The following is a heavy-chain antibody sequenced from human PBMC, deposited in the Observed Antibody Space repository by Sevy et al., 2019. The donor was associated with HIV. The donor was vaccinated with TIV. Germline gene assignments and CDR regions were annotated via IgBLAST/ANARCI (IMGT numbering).Heavy chain of an antibody. D-gene: IGHD3-22*01. CDR3: ARKYDSSGYFDY. V-gene: IGHV3-23*01. CDR2: ISGSGGSGDKT. J-gene: IGHJ4*02. CDR1: GFTFSSFG. Sequence: GGSLRLSCAASGFTFSSFGMSWVRQAPGKGLEWVSGISGSGGSGDKTNYADSVKGRFTISRDDSKNSLYLQLNSLRAEDTAIYYCARKYDSSGYFDYWGQGTLVTVSS.